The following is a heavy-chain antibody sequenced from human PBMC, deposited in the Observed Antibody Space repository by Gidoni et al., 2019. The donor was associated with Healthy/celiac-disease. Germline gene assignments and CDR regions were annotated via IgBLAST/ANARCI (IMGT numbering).Heavy chain of an antibody. CDR3: ARRDYGDYAIDY. CDR2: IYYSGST. D-gene: IGHD4-17*01. V-gene: IGHV4-39*01. Sequence: QLQLQESGPGLAKPAETLSLTCTVTGGSISRSSYYWGWIRQPPGKGLEWIGSIYYSGSTYYNPSLKSRVTISVDTSKNQFSLKLSSVTDADTAVYYCARRDYGDYAIDYWGQGTLVTVSS. CDR1: GGSISRSSYY. J-gene: IGHJ4*02.